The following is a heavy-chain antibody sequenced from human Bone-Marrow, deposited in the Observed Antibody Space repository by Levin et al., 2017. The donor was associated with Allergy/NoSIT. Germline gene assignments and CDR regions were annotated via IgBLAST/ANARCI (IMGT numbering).Heavy chain of an antibody. V-gene: IGHV3-49*04. CDR2: IRSKAFGRTT. CDR3: TRDEYQLVLLTYHHYGVDV. CDR1: GFTLRDYT. D-gene: IGHD6-13*01. Sequence: GGSLRLSCTASGFTLRDYTISWVRQAPGKGLEWVASIRSKAFGRTTQYSASVKGRFTISRDEPKSFAYLHMTSLKTEYTLVYYCTRDEYQLVLLTYHHYGVDVWGQGTAVTVSS. J-gene: IGHJ6*02.